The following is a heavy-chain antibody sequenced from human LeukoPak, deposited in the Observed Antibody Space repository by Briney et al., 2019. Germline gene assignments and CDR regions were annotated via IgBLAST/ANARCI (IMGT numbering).Heavy chain of an antibody. V-gene: IGHV4-4*07. J-gene: IGHJ3*02. CDR1: GGSISSYY. CDR2: IYSSGGT. Sequence: SETLSLTCTVSGGSISSYYWSWIRQPAGKGLEWIGRIYSSGGTDYNPSLKSRVTMSVDTSKNQFSLKLRSVTAADTAVYYCARGIAVASERAFDIWGQGTMVTVSS. D-gene: IGHD6-13*01. CDR3: ARGIAVASERAFDI.